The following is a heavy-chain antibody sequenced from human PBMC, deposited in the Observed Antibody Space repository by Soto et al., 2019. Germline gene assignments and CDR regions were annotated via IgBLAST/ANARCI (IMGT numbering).Heavy chain of an antibody. CDR3: ARVGMTTVTASYYYRMHV. CDR1: GGSFGRYA. Sequence: GASVKASCEACGGSFGRYAIRWVGQAPGQGLEWMGRITPFIGTANHAQNFQGRATITADESTSTAYMELTSLRSEDTAVYYCARVGMTTVTASYYYRMHVWGQWTTVFVSS. CDR2: ITPFIGTA. J-gene: IGHJ6*02. V-gene: IGHV1-69*11. D-gene: IGHD4-4*01.